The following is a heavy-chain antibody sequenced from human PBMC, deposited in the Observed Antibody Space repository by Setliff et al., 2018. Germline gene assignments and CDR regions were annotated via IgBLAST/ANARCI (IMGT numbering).Heavy chain of an antibody. V-gene: IGHV1-46*01. CDR1: GYTFTSHY. Sequence: ASVKVSCKASGYTFTSHYMHWVRQAPGLGLEWMGTINPSSGRTSYAQKFQGRVTMTRDTSTSTVYMDTSSLRSEDTAVYYCARDVFPYHYEGAFDIWGQGTMVTVS. D-gene: IGHD3-22*01. CDR2: INPSSGRT. CDR3: ARDVFPYHYEGAFDI. J-gene: IGHJ3*02.